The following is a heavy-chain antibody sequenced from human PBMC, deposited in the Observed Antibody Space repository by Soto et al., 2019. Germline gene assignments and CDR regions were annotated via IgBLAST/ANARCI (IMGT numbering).Heavy chain of an antibody. V-gene: IGHV3-53*01. CDR2: IYSGGST. CDR1: GFTVSRNY. CDR3: ARDKYFGSESTDY. Sequence: RLSCAASGFTVSRNYMSWVRQAPGKGLEWVSVIYSGGSTYYADSVKGRFTISRDNSKNTLYLQMNSLRAEDTAVYYCARDKYFGSESTDYWGQGTLVTVSP. D-gene: IGHD3-10*01. J-gene: IGHJ4*02.